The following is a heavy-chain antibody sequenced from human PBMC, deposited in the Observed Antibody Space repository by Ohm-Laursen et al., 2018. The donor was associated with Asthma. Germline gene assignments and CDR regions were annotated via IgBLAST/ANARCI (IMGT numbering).Heavy chain of an antibody. CDR2: IYSDGST. J-gene: IGHJ6*02. D-gene: IGHD4-11*01. CDR1: GFTVSNTY. V-gene: IGHV3-53*01. CDR3: AKFGRDYRSHGMDV. Sequence: GSLRLSCTAPGFTVSNTYMSWVRQAPGRGLEWVSIIYSDGSTYYADSVKGRFTISRDSSKNTLYLQMNSLRAEGTAVYYCAKFGRDYRSHGMDVWGQGTTVTVSS.